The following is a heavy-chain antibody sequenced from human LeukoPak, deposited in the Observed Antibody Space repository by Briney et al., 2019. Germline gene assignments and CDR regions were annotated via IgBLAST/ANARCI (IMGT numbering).Heavy chain of an antibody. CDR3: AADKYSYGYSPFDY. Sequence: ASVKVSCEASGFTFTSSAVQWVRQARGQRLGWIGWIVVGSGNTNYAQKFQERVTITRDMSTSTAYMELSSLRSEDTAVYYCAADKYSYGYSPFDYWGQGTLVTVSS. J-gene: IGHJ4*02. CDR2: IVVGSGNT. V-gene: IGHV1-58*01. CDR1: GFTFTSSA. D-gene: IGHD5-18*01.